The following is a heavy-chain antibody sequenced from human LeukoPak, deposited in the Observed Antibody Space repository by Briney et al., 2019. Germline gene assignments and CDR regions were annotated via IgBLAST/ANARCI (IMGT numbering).Heavy chain of an antibody. CDR3: ARVEYCTKGVCINFDL. CDR1: GYTFTGPY. J-gene: IGHJ4*02. D-gene: IGHD2-8*01. CDR2: INPNSGGT. V-gene: IGHV1-2*02. Sequence: GASLKVSCKASGYTFTGPYIHWMRQAPGQGLEWMAWINPNSGGTKYAQKFQGRVTVTRDTSTSTASMELSGLRADDTATYYCARVEYCTKGVCINFDLWGQGTLVAVSS.